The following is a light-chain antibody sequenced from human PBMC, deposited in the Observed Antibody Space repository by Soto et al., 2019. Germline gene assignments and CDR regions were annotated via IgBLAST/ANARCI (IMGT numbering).Light chain of an antibody. CDR1: QAVSTW. CDR2: AAS. Sequence: DIQMTHSPSFVSASVGDRVTITFRASQAVSTWLAWYQQKPGDAPKLLIYAASTLQSGVPSRFSGSGSGTDFTLTISSLQPEDFATIYCQQTYSTPWKFGQGTKVDIK. CDR3: QQTYSTPWK. J-gene: IGKJ1*01. V-gene: IGKV1-12*01.